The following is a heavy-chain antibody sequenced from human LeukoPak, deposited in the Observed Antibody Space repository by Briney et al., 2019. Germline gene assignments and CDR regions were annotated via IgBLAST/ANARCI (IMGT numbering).Heavy chain of an antibody. CDR2: IYTSGST. CDR3: ARGSGWYYFDY. V-gene: IGHV4-61*02. CDR1: GGSISSGSYY. Sequence: SQTLSLTGTVSGGSISSGSYYWRWLRQPAGKGLEWIGRIYTSGSTNYNPSLKSRITISVDTSKNQFPLKLSSVTSADTAVYSCARGSGWYYFDYWGQGTLVTVSS. J-gene: IGHJ4*02. D-gene: IGHD6-19*01.